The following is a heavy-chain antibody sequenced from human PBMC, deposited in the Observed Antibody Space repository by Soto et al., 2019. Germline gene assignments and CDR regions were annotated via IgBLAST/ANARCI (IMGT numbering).Heavy chain of an antibody. D-gene: IGHD5-18*01. CDR1: GFMFSSYS. Sequence: EVQLLESGGALVQPGGSLRLSCAASGFMFSSYSMYWLRQAPGKGPEGVSGISANSGSILYADSVKGRFTISRDNSKNTLYLQLNSLRADDTAVYYCAKKRLLGGYNYYFDNWRQGTLVTVSS. J-gene: IGHJ4*02. CDR3: AKKRLLGGYNYYFDN. CDR2: ISANSGSI. V-gene: IGHV3-23*01.